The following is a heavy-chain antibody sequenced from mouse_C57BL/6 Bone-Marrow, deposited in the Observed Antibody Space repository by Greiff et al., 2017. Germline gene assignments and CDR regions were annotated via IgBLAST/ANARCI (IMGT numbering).Heavy chain of an antibody. V-gene: IGHV14-4*01. D-gene: IGHD2-4*01. CDR1: GFNIKDDY. CDR2: IDPENGDT. J-gene: IGHJ4*01. Sequence: VQLQQSGAELVRPGASVKLSCTASGFNIKDDYMHWVKQRPEQGLEWIGWIDPENGDTEYASQFQGKATITADTSSNTAYLQLSSLTSEDTAVYYCTLYYDYGYAMDYWGQGTSVTVSS. CDR3: TLYYDYGYAMDY.